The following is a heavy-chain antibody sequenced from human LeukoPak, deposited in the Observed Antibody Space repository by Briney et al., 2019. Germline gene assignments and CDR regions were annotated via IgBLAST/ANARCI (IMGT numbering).Heavy chain of an antibody. CDR1: GNSINSGYY. CDR3: ARNSGYDLLAGYFYYMDV. Sequence: SETLSLTCAVSGNSINSGYYWGWVRQRPGKGLEWAGSIYHTGITYYNPSLKNRVTISVDTSKNKFSLHLSSVTAADTAVYYCARNSGYDLLAGYFYYMDVWGKGTTVIVSS. D-gene: IGHD5-12*01. J-gene: IGHJ6*03. CDR2: IYHTGIT. V-gene: IGHV4-38-2*01.